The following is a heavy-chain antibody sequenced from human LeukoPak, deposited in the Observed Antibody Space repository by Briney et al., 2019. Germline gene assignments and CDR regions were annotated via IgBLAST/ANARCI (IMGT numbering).Heavy chain of an antibody. D-gene: IGHD3-22*01. Sequence: GGSLRLSCAASGFTVSSNYMSWVSQAPGKGLEWVSVIYSGGSTYYADSVKGRFTISRDNSKNTLYLQMNSLRAEDTAVYYCARAYYYDSSGYYYFDYWGQGTLVTVSS. CDR1: GFTVSSNY. CDR2: IYSGGST. CDR3: ARAYYYDSSGYYYFDY. J-gene: IGHJ4*02. V-gene: IGHV3-66*02.